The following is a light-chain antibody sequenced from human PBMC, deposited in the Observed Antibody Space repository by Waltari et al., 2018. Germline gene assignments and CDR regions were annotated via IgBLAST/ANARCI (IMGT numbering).Light chain of an antibody. Sequence: EIVLTQSPGTLSLSPGETATLSCRASPSLTKYYLAWYQQKPGQAPRILIYGASSRAPGIPERFSGSGSGTDFTLTISRLEPEDFAMYYCQQYGSSVMYTFGQGTKLEIK. CDR3: QQYGSSVMYT. CDR2: GAS. J-gene: IGKJ2*01. CDR1: PSLTKYY. V-gene: IGKV3-20*01.